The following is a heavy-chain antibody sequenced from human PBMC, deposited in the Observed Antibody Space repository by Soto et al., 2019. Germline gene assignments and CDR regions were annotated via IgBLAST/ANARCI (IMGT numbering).Heavy chain of an antibody. D-gene: IGHD1-7*01. CDR1: GLTFSNYA. CDR2: MSGSSSTT. CDR3: AKNQERELPRVIDF. J-gene: IGHJ4*02. Sequence: GGSLRLSCATSGLTFSNYAMSWVRQAPGGGLEWVSSMSGSSSTTYYADSVRGRFTISRDRSKNTLYLQMSSLRAQDTALYYCAKNQERELPRVIDFWGQGTLVTVSS. V-gene: IGHV3-23*01.